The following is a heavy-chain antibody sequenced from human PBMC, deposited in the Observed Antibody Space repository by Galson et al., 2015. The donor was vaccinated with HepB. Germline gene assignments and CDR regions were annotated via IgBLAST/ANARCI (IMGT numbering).Heavy chain of an antibody. CDR1: GGSISSGGYY. CDR3: ARGRSSPTYYYDRAGYSKYYVDY. V-gene: IGHV4-31*03. CDR2: IYYSGST. J-gene: IGHJ4*02. D-gene: IGHD3-22*01. Sequence: TLSLTCTVSGGSISSGGYYWSWIRQHPGKGLEWIGFIYYSGSTYYNPSLKSRVSISVDTSKNQFSLKLSSVTAADTAVYYCARGRSSPTYYYDRAGYSKYYVDYWGQGTRATGSS.